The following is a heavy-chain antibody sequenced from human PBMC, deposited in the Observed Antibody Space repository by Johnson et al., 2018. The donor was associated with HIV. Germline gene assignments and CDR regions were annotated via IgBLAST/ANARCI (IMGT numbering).Heavy chain of an antibody. Sequence: QVQLVESGGGLVQPGRSLRLSCAASGFSFRSHAMHWVRQAPGKGLEWVAVISNDEGDKHYAVSVKGRFTISSDSSKSTLYLQMNSLRAEDTAVYYCASGVVYGGSSDAFEVWGQGTLVTVSS. CDR2: ISNDEGDK. D-gene: IGHD2-8*02. CDR3: ASGVVYGGSSDAFEV. V-gene: IGHV3-30*04. CDR1: GFSFRSHA. J-gene: IGHJ3*01.